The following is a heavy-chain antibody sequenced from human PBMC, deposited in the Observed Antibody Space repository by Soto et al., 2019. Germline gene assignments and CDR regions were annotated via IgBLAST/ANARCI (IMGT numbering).Heavy chain of an antibody. CDR1: GYTFTGYY. Sequence: QVQLVQSGAEVKKPGASVKVSCKASGYTFTGYYMHWVRQAPGQGLEWMGWINPNSGGTNYAQKFQGRVTMTRDTSISTAYREMSRLRSDDPAVYYCARAGGMGSNSRGWYWWFDPWCQGTLVTVSS. D-gene: IGHD6-19*01. CDR2: INPNSGGT. V-gene: IGHV1-2*02. CDR3: ARAGGMGSNSRGWYWWFDP. J-gene: IGHJ5*02.